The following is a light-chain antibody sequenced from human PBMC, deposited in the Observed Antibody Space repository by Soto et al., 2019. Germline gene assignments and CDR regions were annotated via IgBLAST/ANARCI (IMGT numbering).Light chain of an antibody. CDR2: AAS. Sequence: DIQMTPSPPSLSASVGDIVIITCRASQSISSYLNWYQQKPGKAPKLLIYAASSLQSGVPSRFSGSGSGTDFTLTISSLQPEDFATYYCQQSYTTPLTFGGGTKV. V-gene: IGKV1-39*01. CDR3: QQSYTTPLT. CDR1: QSISSY. J-gene: IGKJ4*01.